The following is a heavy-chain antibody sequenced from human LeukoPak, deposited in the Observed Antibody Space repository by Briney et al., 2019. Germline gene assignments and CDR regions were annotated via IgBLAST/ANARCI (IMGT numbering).Heavy chain of an antibody. CDR2: IYYSGST. J-gene: IGHJ4*02. D-gene: IGHD3-22*01. Sequence: SETLSLTCTVSGGSISSYYWSWIRQPPGKGLEWIGYIYYSGSTNYNPSLKSRVTISVDTSKNQFSLKLSSVTAADTAVYYCARHSHYYDSSGYDGYYFDYWGQGTQVTVSS. CDR1: GGSISSYY. CDR3: ARHSHYYDSSGYDGYYFDY. V-gene: IGHV4-59*08.